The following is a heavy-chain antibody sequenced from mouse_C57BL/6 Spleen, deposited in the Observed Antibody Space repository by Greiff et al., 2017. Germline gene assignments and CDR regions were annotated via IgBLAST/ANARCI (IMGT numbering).Heavy chain of an antibody. V-gene: IGHV8-8*01. J-gene: IGHJ2*01. Sequence: QVTLKVSGPGILQPSQTLSLTCSFSGFSLSTFGMGVGWIRQPSGKGLEWLAHIWWDDDKYYNPALKSRLTISKDTSKNQVFLKIANVDTADTATYYCARIAKNPPHYYGSSYHYWGQGTTLTVSS. CDR2: IWWDDDK. D-gene: IGHD1-1*01. CDR1: GFSLSTFGMG. CDR3: ARIAKNPPHYYGSSYHY.